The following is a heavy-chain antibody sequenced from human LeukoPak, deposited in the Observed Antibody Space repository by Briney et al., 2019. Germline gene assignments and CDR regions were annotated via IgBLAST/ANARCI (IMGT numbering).Heavy chain of an antibody. CDR2: IYPGDSDI. Sequence: GESLKISCKGSGYSFNSYWIGWVRQMAGKGPEWLVIIYPGDSDIKTGPSFEGQVTISADESNSTAYLQWSSLKASDTAMYYCARRSSSGGYYFDYWGQGTLVTVSS. CDR3: ARRSSSGGYYFDY. V-gene: IGHV5-51*01. D-gene: IGHD3-16*01. J-gene: IGHJ4*02. CDR1: GYSFNSYW.